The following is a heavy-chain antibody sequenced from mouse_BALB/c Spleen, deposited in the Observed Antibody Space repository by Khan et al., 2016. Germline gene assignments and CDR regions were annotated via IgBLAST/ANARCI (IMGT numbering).Heavy chain of an antibody. J-gene: IGHJ2*01. Sequence: QIQLVQSGPELKKPGETVKISCKASGYTFTNYGMNWVKQAPGKGLKWMGWINTYTGEPTYADDFKGRFAFSLETSASTAYLQINNLKNEDTATYFCAREPLAIDYWGQGTTLTVSS. CDR3: AREPLAIDY. CDR1: GYTFTNYG. CDR2: INTYTGEP. V-gene: IGHV9-3-1*01.